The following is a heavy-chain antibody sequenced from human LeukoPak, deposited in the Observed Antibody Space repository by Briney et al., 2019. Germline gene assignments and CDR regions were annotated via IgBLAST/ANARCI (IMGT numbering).Heavy chain of an antibody. J-gene: IGHJ3*02. Sequence: SETLSLTCTVSGGSISRDYWSWIRQPPGKGLEWIGYIDYAGRTNYNPSLKSRVTISVDTSKNQFSLKLSSVTAADTAVYYCASRKSGGYKPDAFDIWGQGTMVTVSS. CDR1: GGSISRDY. CDR3: ASRKSGGYKPDAFDI. D-gene: IGHD3-22*01. V-gene: IGHV4-59*08. CDR2: IDYAGRT.